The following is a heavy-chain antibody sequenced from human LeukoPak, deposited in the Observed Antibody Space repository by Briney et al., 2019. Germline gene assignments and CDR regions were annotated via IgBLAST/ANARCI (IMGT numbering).Heavy chain of an antibody. V-gene: IGHV3-21*01. CDR2: ISSSSSYI. CDR1: GFTFSSYS. Sequence: GGSLRLSCAASGFTFSSYSMNWVRQAPGKGLEWVSSISSSSSYIYYADSVKGRFTISRDNAKNSLYLQMNSLRAEDTAVYYCARDPYSALNERDDYWGQGTLVTVSS. J-gene: IGHJ4*02. CDR3: ARDPYSALNERDDY. D-gene: IGHD4-11*01.